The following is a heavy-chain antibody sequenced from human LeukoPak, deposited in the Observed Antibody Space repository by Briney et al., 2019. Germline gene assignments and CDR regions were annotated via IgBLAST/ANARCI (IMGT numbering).Heavy chain of an antibody. CDR3: ARDRDYDILTGSYYFDY. Sequence: PGGSLRLSCAASGFTFSSYSMNWVRQAPGKGLEWVSSISSSSSYIYYADSVKGRFTISRDSAKNSLYLQMNSLRAEDTAVYYCARDRDYDILTGSYYFDYWGQGTLVTVSS. CDR2: ISSSSSYI. CDR1: GFTFSSYS. J-gene: IGHJ4*02. V-gene: IGHV3-21*01. D-gene: IGHD3-9*01.